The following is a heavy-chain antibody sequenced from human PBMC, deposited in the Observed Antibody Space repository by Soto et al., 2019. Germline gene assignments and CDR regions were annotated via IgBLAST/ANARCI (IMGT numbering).Heavy chain of an antibody. CDR2: ISYDGSNK. Sequence: GGSLRLSCAASGFIFSGYAMHWVRQAPGKGLQWVALISYDGSNKYYADSVKGRFTISRDSSKNTMYLQMNSLRAEDTAVFYCARASGGYSYYGVDVWGQGTTVTVSS. D-gene: IGHD3-16*01. V-gene: IGHV3-30-3*01. J-gene: IGHJ6*02. CDR3: ARASGGYSYYGVDV. CDR1: GFIFSGYA.